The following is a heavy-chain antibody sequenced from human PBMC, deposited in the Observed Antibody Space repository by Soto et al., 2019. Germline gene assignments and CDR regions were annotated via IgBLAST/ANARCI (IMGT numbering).Heavy chain of an antibody. CDR1: GFTFSSYV. J-gene: IGHJ4*02. D-gene: IGHD6-19*01. V-gene: IGHV3-23*01. Sequence: EVQLLESGGNLVQPGGSLRLSCGASGFTFSSYVMSLVRQAPGKGLEWVSGISDSGGTTYSADFVKGRFTISRDNSKNTLYLQMNSLRAEDTAVYYCAKGWQVRGGQFDYWGQGTLVSVSS. CDR3: AKGWQVRGGQFDY. CDR2: ISDSGGTT.